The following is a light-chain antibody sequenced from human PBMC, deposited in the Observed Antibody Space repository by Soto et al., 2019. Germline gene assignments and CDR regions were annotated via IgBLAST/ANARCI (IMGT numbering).Light chain of an antibody. J-gene: IGKJ4*01. V-gene: IGKV3-11*01. CDR2: DAF. Sequence: EIVLTQSPATLSLSPGERATLSCRASQSVGSYFAWYQQKPGQAPRLLIYDAFSRATGIPARFSGSGSGTDFTLTIISLEPDDFAVYFCQQRSSWPLTFGGGTMVEIK. CDR3: QQRSSWPLT. CDR1: QSVGSY.